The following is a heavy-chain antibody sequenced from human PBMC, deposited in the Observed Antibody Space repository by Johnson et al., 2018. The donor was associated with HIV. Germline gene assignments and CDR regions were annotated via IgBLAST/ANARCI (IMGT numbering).Heavy chain of an antibody. CDR3: AEDRGGSYLLFGAFDI. V-gene: IGHV3-30*18. D-gene: IGHD1-26*01. CDR1: GFTFSSYG. CDR2: ISYDGSNK. J-gene: IGHJ3*02. Sequence: QEKLVESGGGVVQPGRSLRLSCAASGFTFSSYGMHWVRQAPGKGLEWVAVISYDGSNKYYADSVKGRFTISRDNSKNMLYRQMNSLRAEDTAVYYCAEDRGGSYLLFGAFDIWGQGTMVTVSS.